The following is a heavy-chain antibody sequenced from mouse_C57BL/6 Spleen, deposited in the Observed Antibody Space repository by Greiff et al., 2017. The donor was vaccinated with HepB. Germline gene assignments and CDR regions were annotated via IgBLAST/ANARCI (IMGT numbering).Heavy chain of an antibody. CDR3: AREGSNWYFDV. CDR1: GFTFSSYA. D-gene: IGHD1-1*01. Sequence: GQVVESGGGLVKPGGSLKLSCAASGFTFSSYAMSWVRQTPEKRLEWVATISDGGSYTYYPDNVKGRFTISRDNAKNNLYLQMSHLKSEDTAMYYCAREGSNWYFDVWGTGTTVTVSS. CDR2: ISDGGSYT. J-gene: IGHJ1*03. V-gene: IGHV5-4*01.